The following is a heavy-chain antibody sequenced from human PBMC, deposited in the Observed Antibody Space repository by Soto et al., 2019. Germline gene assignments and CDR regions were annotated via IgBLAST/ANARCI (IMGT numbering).Heavy chain of an antibody. D-gene: IGHD3-3*01. CDR2: ISYDGSNK. Sequence: GGSLRLSCAASGFTFSSYGMHWVRQAPGKGLEWVAVISYDGSNKYYADSVKGRFTISRDNSKNTLYLQMNSLRAEDTAVYYCAKTYDFWSGYFSAVYYYYYGMDVWGQGTTVTVSS. V-gene: IGHV3-30*18. CDR1: GFTFSSYG. CDR3: AKTYDFWSGYFSAVYYYYYGMDV. J-gene: IGHJ6*02.